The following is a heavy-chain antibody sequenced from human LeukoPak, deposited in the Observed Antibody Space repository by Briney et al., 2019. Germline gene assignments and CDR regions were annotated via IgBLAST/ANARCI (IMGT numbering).Heavy chain of an antibody. D-gene: IGHD3-22*01. CDR2: MYYRGST. CDR1: GDSISSNNYY. Sequence: SETLSLTCTVSGDSISSNNYYWGWIRQPPGKGLEWIANMYYRGSTNYNPSLKSRVTISVDTSKNQFSLKLSSVTAADTAVYYCTRGSIAYYYMDVWGKGTTVTISS. V-gene: IGHV4-39*07. CDR3: TRGSIAYYYMDV. J-gene: IGHJ6*03.